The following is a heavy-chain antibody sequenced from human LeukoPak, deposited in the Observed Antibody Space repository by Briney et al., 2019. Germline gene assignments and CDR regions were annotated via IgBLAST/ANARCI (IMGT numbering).Heavy chain of an antibody. Sequence: ASVKVSCKASGYTFSNYGVSWVRQAPGQGLEWMGWISAYTGDTDYARTLQGRVTMTTDTSTNTAYMELRTLRSDDTAVYYCAREGGTYSDYYYYYMDVWGKGTTVTVS. D-gene: IGHD1-26*01. CDR1: GYTFSNYG. CDR3: AREGGTYSDYYYYYMDV. J-gene: IGHJ6*03. CDR2: ISAYTGDT. V-gene: IGHV1-18*01.